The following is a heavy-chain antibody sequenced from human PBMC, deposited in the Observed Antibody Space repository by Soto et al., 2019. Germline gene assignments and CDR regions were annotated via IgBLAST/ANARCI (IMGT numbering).Heavy chain of an antibody. J-gene: IGHJ5*02. Sequence: ASVKVSCKASGYSFTSYYMHWVRQAPGQGLEWMGIINPSGGSTSYAQKFKGRVTMTRDTSTSTVYMELSSLRSEDTAVYYCARDLSTTGDYLSSNWFDPWGQGTLVTVS. V-gene: IGHV1-46*01. CDR3: ARDLSTTGDYLSSNWFDP. CDR1: GYSFTSYY. CDR2: INPSGGST. D-gene: IGHD4-17*01.